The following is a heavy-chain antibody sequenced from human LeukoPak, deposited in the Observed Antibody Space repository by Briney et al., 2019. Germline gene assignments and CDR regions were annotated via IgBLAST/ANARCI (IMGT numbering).Heavy chain of an antibody. CDR1: GFTFSSYA. D-gene: IGHD6-19*01. Sequence: GGSLRLSCAASGFTFSSYAMTWVRQAPVKGLEWVSSISSSSSYIYYADSVKGRFTISRDNAKNSLYLQMNSLRAEDTAVYYCARDRIAVAATEVDYWGQGTLVTVSS. J-gene: IGHJ4*02. CDR2: ISSSSSYI. V-gene: IGHV3-21*01. CDR3: ARDRIAVAATEVDY.